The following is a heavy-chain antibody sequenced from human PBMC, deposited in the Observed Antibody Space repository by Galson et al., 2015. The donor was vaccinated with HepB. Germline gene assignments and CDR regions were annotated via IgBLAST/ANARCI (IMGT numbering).Heavy chain of an antibody. CDR1: GFTFSSYA. J-gene: IGHJ6*02. Sequence: SLRLSCAASGFTFSSYAMNWVRQAPGKGLEWVAVLSSHGDNEYYADSVKGRFTISRDNSENTVYLQMHSLRVEDTAVYYCARDYASSWYFNHYYGMDVWGQGTTVTVSS. V-gene: IGHV3-30*04. CDR2: LSSHGDNE. D-gene: IGHD6-13*01. CDR3: ARDYASSWYFNHYYGMDV.